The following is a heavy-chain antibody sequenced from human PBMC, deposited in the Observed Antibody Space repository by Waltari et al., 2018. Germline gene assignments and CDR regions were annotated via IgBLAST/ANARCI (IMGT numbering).Heavy chain of an antibody. CDR2: IYYSGST. J-gene: IGHJ4*02. Sequence: QVQLQESGSGLVKPSETLSLTCTVSGGSISSYSWSWIRQPPGKGLEWIVYIYYSGSTNYNPSLKSRVTISVDTSKNQFSLKLSSVTAADTAVYYCARHSRRDGYNWGQGTLVTVSS. V-gene: IGHV4-59*01. CDR3: ARHSRRDGYN. CDR1: GGSISSYS. D-gene: IGHD5-12*01.